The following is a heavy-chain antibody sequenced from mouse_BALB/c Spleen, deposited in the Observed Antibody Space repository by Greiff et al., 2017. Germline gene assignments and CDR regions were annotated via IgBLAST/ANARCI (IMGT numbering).Heavy chain of an antibody. D-gene: IGHD4-1*01. CDR1: GFTFSSFG. CDR2: ISSGSSTI. CDR3: ARKKRTGTNAMDY. V-gene: IGHV5-17*02. J-gene: IGHJ4*01. Sequence: VESGGGLVQPGGSRKLSCAASGFTFSSFGMHWVRQAPEKGLEWVAYISSGSSTIYYADTVKGRFTISRDNPKNTLFLQMTSLRSEDTAMYYCARKKRTGTNAMDYWGQGTSVTVSS.